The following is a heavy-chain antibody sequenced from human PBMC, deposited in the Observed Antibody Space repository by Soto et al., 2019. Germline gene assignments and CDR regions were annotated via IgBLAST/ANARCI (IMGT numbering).Heavy chain of an antibody. Sequence: QLQLQESGPGLVKPSETLSLTCTVSGGSISSSSYYWGWIRQPPGKGLEWIGSIYYSGSTYYNPSLKSRVTISVDTSKNQFSLKLSSVTAADTAVYYCARQGGYDASGLDYWGQGTLVTVSS. CDR1: GGSISSSSYY. CDR2: IYYSGST. D-gene: IGHD5-12*01. J-gene: IGHJ4*02. V-gene: IGHV4-39*01. CDR3: ARQGGYDASGLDY.